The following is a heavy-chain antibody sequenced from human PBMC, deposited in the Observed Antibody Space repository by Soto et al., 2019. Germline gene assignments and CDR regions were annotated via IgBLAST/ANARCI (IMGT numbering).Heavy chain of an antibody. CDR2: ISSSSSTI. Sequence: HPGGSLRLSCAASGFTFSSYSMNWVRQAPGKGLEWVSYISSSSSTIYYADSVKGRFTISRDNAKNSLYLQMNSLRDEDTAVYYCARDGPVFVAAMGKTGYYYYGMDVWGQGTTVTVSS. V-gene: IGHV3-48*02. J-gene: IGHJ6*02. CDR3: ARDGPVFVAAMGKTGYYYYGMDV. D-gene: IGHD2-15*01. CDR1: GFTFSSYS.